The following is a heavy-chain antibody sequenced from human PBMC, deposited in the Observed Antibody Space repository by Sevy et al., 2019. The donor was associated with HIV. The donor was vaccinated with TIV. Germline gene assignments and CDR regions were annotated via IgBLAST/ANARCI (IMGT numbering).Heavy chain of an antibody. CDR1: GFTFSGSA. J-gene: IGHJ4*02. D-gene: IGHD3-10*01. CDR2: IRSKSNSHAT. Sequence: GGSLRLSCAASGFTFSGSAIHWVRQASGKGLEWVGRIRSKSNSHATAYAASVKGRFTISRDDSKNTAYLQMNSLKTEDTAVYYCTRHRPSMVRGIIMAHYFDYWGLGTLVTVSS. CDR3: TRHRPSMVRGIIMAHYFDY. V-gene: IGHV3-73*01.